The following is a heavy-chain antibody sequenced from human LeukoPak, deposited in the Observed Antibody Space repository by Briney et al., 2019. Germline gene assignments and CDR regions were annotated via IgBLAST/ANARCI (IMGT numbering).Heavy chain of an antibody. Sequence: PSETLSLTCAVSGGSISSSNWWSWVRQPPGKGLEWIGEIYHSGNTNYNPSLRSRVTISSDKSKNQFSLKMSSVTAADTAVYYCARTTYDSSGYLSDYWGQGTLVTVSS. CDR1: GGSISSSNW. J-gene: IGHJ4*02. V-gene: IGHV4-4*02. CDR2: IYHSGNT. D-gene: IGHD3-22*01. CDR3: ARTTYDSSGYLSDY.